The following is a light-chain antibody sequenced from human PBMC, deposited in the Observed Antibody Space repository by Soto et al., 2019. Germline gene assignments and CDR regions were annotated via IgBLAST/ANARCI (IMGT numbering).Light chain of an antibody. CDR1: QSVSSSY. Sequence: EIVLTQSPGTPSLSPGERATLSCRASQSVSSSYLAWYQQKPGQAPRLLIFAASSRATDIPDRFSGSGSGTDFTLTISRLEPEDFAVYYCQQYGTSPYTFGQGSKLEIK. V-gene: IGKV3-20*01. CDR3: QQYGTSPYT. CDR2: AAS. J-gene: IGKJ2*01.